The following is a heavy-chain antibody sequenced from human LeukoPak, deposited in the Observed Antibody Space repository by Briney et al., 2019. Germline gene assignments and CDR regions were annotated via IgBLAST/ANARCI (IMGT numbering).Heavy chain of an antibody. CDR3: ARLQVGTTDY. CDR1: GYFISSGYY. D-gene: IGHD1-26*01. V-gene: IGHV4-38-2*02. J-gene: IGHJ4*02. Sequence: PSGTLSLTCTVSGYFISSGYYWGWIRQPPGKGLEWIAYVYHSGSTSYNPSLKSRVTISVDTSKNQFSLRLSSVTAADTAAYYCARLQVGTTDYWGQGTLVTVSS. CDR2: VYHSGST.